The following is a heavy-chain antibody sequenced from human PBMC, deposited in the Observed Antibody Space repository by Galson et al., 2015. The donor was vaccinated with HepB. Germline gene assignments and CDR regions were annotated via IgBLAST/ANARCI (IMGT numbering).Heavy chain of an antibody. V-gene: IGHV7-4-1*02. CDR3: ARRLSGDYDILTGYFYNWFDP. D-gene: IGHD3-9*01. CDR2: INTKTGNP. J-gene: IGHJ5*02. CDR1: GYTFTRYD. Sequence: SVKVSCKASGYTFTRYDINWVRQAPGQGLEWMGWINTKTGNPTYAQGFTGRFVFSLDSAVSTAYPQIRSLKAEDTAVYYCARRLSGDYDILTGYFYNWFDPWGQGTLVTVSS.